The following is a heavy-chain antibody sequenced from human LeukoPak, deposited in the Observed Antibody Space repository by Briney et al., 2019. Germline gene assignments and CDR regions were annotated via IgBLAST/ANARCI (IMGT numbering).Heavy chain of an antibody. D-gene: IGHD6-6*01. CDR1: GGSISSSSYY. V-gene: IGHV4-39*07. CDR3: ARLYSSFSIYYYYGMDV. Sequence: SETLSLTCTVSGGSISSSSYYWGWIRQPPGKGLEWIGSIYYSGSTYYNPSLKSRVTISVDKSKNQFSLKLSSVTAADTAVYYCARLYSSFSIYYYYGMDVWGQGTTVTVSS. J-gene: IGHJ6*02. CDR2: IYYSGST.